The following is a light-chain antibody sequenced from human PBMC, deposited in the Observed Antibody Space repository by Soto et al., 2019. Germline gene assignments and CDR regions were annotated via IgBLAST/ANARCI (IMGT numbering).Light chain of an antibody. J-gene: IGKJ5*01. CDR1: QATSNY. CDR3: QQLKSYPIT. V-gene: IGKV1-9*01. CDR2: AAS. Sequence: DIQLTQSPAFLSASLGDRVTITCRASQATSNYVTWYQQKPGKAPKLLIYAASTLQSGVPSRLSGSGAGTDFTLTISSLQSEDFATYYCQQLKSYPITFGQGTRLEIK.